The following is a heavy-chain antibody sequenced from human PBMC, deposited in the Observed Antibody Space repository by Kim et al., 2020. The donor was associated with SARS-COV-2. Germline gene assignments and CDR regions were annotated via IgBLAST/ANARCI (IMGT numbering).Heavy chain of an antibody. CDR2: IYPGDSDT. Sequence: GESLKISCKGSGYSFTNSWIGWVRQMPGKGLEWMGIIYPGDSDTRYSPSFQGQVTISADKAISTAYLQWSSLKASDSAMYYCARALPPSVSDTSGPTTAEYFHHWGQGTLVTVSS. D-gene: IGHD3-22*01. CDR1: GYSFTNSW. J-gene: IGHJ1*01. V-gene: IGHV5-51*01. CDR3: ARALPPSVSDTSGPTTAEYFHH.